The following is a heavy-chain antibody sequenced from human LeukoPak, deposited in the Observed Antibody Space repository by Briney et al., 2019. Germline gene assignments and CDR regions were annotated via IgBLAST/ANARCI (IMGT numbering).Heavy chain of an antibody. V-gene: IGHV1-69*05. D-gene: IGHD3-10*01. CDR3: ARELYYYGSGSPLDY. J-gene: IGHJ4*02. CDR1: GGTFSSYA. CDR2: IIPIFGTA. Sequence: AVKVSCKASGGTFSSYAISWVRQASGQGLEWVGRIIPIFGTANYAQKCQGRVTITTDESTSTAYLELSSLKSEDTAVYYCARELYYYGSGSPLDYWGQGTLVTLSS.